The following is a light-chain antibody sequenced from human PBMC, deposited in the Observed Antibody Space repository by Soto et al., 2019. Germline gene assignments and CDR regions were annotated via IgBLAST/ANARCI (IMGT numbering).Light chain of an antibody. CDR1: QSIRSH. J-gene: IGKJ3*01. CDR3: QQCFSSPLT. CDR2: GAS. V-gene: IGKV1-39*01. Sequence: EIQMTQSPSSLSASVGDRVSITCRASQSIRSHFNWYQHQPRKAPKVLIYGASSLQGGVPSRFSGSGSGTDFTLTIKSLQPEDFAAYYCQQCFSSPLTFGPGTKVDIK.